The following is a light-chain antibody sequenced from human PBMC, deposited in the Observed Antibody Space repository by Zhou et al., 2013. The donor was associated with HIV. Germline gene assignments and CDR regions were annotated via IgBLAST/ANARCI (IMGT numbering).Light chain of an antibody. V-gene: IGKV1-5*03. CDR2: KAS. CDR3: QEYNSYPYT. CDR1: QSISSW. J-gene: IGKJ2*01. Sequence: DIQMTQSPSTLSASVGDRVTITCRASQSISSWLAWYQQKPGKAPKLLIYKASTLESGVPSRFSGGGSETEFTLTISSLQPDDFATYYCQEYNSYPYTFGQGTKLEIK.